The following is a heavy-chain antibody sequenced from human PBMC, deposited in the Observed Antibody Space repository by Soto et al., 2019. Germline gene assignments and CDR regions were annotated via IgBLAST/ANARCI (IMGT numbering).Heavy chain of an antibody. V-gene: IGHV4-34*01. CDR1: GGSFSDYF. Sequence: QVQLQQWGAGLLTPSETLSLACAVYGGSFSDYFWTWIRQPPGKGLEWIGEVYHTGSTHYSPSLKSRVTISVDNSKTQFSLRLSPITAADTAVYYCARQPVSVAGKYFLYHSGVDVWGPGTTVTVSS. D-gene: IGHD6-19*01. CDR3: ARQPVSVAGKYFLYHSGVDV. J-gene: IGHJ6*02. CDR2: VYHTGST.